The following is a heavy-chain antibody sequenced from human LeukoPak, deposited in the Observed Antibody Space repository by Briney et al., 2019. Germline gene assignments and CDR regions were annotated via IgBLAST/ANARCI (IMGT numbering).Heavy chain of an antibody. Sequence: SVKVSCKASGGFFTDFGLSWVRQAPGQGLEWMGRVIPALGVPNYAQKFQGRVTITADTHTSAAYMELSRLRSDDTAVYYCARVRRDLLDAFDIWGQGTMVTVSS. CDR3: ARVRRDLLDAFDI. J-gene: IGHJ3*02. CDR2: VIPALGVP. V-gene: IGHV1-69*04. CDR1: GGFFTDFG.